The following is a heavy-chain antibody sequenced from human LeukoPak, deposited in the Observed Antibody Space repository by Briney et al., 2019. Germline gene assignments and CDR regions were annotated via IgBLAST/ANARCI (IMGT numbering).Heavy chain of an antibody. J-gene: IGHJ4*02. V-gene: IGHV3-7*05. CDR3: ARDRLLDY. Sequence: PGRSLRLSCAASGFTFSSYGMHWVRQAPGKGLEWVANINQDGSEKYYVDSVKGRFTISRDNAKNSLYLQMNSLRAEDTAVYYCARDRLLDYWGQGTLVTVSS. CDR2: INQDGSEK. CDR1: GFTFSSYG.